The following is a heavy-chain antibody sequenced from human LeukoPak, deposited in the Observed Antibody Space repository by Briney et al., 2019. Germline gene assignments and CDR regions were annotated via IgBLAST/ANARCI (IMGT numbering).Heavy chain of an antibody. Sequence: GGSLRLSCAASGFTFSSYSMNWVRQAPGKGLEWVSYISSSSSTIYYADSVKGRFTISRDNAKNTLYLQMNSLRAEDTAVYYCAKEIDNSALSARWLQLNSLLDYWGQGTLVTVSS. V-gene: IGHV3-48*01. CDR3: AKEIDNSALSARWLQLNSLLDY. CDR1: GFTFSSYS. CDR2: ISSSSSTI. J-gene: IGHJ4*02. D-gene: IGHD5-24*01.